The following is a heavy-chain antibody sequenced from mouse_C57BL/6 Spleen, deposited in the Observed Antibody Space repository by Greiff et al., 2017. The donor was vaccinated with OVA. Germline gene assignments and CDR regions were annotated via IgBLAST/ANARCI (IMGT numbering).Heavy chain of an antibody. J-gene: IGHJ4*01. Sequence: VQLQQSGAELVRPGASVTLSCKASGYTFTDYEMHWVKQTPVHGLEWIGAIDPETGGTAYNQKFKGKAILTADKSSSTAYMELRSLTSEDSAVYYCARLALYYGYAMDYWGQGTSVTVSS. CDR2: IDPETGGT. CDR1: GYTFTDYE. CDR3: ARLALYYGYAMDY. D-gene: IGHD1-1*01. V-gene: IGHV1-15*01.